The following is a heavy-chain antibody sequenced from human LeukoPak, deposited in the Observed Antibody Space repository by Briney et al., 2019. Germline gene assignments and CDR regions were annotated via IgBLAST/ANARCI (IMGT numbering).Heavy chain of an antibody. Sequence: GGSLRLSCAASGFTLSSYAMSWVRQAPGKGLEWVAVIWYDGSNKYYADSVKGRFTISRDNSKNTLYLQMNSLRAEDTAVYYCARDRKYSSGWYWFDPWGQGTLVTVSS. CDR1: GFTLSSYA. CDR2: IWYDGSNK. J-gene: IGHJ5*02. V-gene: IGHV3-33*08. CDR3: ARDRKYSSGWYWFDP. D-gene: IGHD6-19*01.